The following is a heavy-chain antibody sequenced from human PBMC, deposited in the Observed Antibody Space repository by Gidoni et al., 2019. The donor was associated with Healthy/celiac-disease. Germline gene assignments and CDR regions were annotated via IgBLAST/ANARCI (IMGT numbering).Heavy chain of an antibody. V-gene: IGHV2-70*15. CDR2: IDWDDDK. D-gene: IGHD2-15*01. CDR1: GFSLSTSGMC. J-gene: IGHJ4*02. CDR3: ARTDCSGGSCYF. Sequence: QVTLRESGPALVKPTQTLPLTCTFSGFSLSTSGMCVSWIRQPPGKALEWLARIDWDDDKYYSTSLKTRLTISKDTSKNQVVLTMTNMDPVDTAMYYCARTDCSGGSCYFWGQGTLVTVSS.